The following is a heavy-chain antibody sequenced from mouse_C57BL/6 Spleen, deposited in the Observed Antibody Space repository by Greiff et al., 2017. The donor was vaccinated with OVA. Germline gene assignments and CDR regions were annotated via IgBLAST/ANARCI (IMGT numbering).Heavy chain of an antibody. CDR1: GYTFTSYD. CDR2: IYPRDGST. D-gene: IGHD4-1*01. Sequence: QVQLQQSGPELVKPGASVKLSCKASGYTFTSYDINWVKQRPGQGLEWIGSIYPRDGSTKYNEKFKGKATLTVDTSSSTAYMELHSLTSEDSAVYFCARRWDVGYWGQGTTLTVSS. V-gene: IGHV1-85*01. J-gene: IGHJ2*01. CDR3: ARRWDVGY.